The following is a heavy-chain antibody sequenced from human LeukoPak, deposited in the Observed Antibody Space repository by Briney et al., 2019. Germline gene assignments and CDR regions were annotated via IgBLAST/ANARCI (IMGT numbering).Heavy chain of an antibody. V-gene: IGHV4-61*02. Sequence: PSETLSLTCTVSGGSISSGSYYWSWIRQPAGKGLEWIGRIYTSGSTNYNPSLKSRVTISVDTSKNQFSLKLSSVTAADTAVYYCARATYYYDSSGHDYWGQGTLVTVSS. J-gene: IGHJ4*02. CDR3: ARATYYYDSSGHDY. CDR1: GGSISSGSYY. CDR2: IYTSGST. D-gene: IGHD3-22*01.